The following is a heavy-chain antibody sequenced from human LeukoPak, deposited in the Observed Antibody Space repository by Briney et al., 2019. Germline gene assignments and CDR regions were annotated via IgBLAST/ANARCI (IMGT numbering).Heavy chain of an antibody. D-gene: IGHD1-26*01. J-gene: IGHJ4*02. Sequence: GGTLRLSCACSVFTLSLYEMNWVRQAPGKGLEWMSYISDRANTIFYAGSVKGRFTISRDNAKYLVYLEMNSLGAEDTAVYYCARVPGEMGATLAYLDYWGQGTLVIVSS. CDR1: VFTLSLYE. CDR2: ISDRANTI. V-gene: IGHV3-48*03. CDR3: ARVPGEMGATLAYLDY.